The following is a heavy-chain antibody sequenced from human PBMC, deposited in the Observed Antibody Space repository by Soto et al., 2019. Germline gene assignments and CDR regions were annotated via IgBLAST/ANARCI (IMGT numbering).Heavy chain of an antibody. V-gene: IGHV4-30-4*01. Sequence: TLSLTCTVSGGSTSSDNYWSWIRQPPGKGLEWIGHIYYSGNTDYNPSLKSRLAISIDTSKNQFSLKLSSVTAADTAVYFCAREGGESSDGLYYFDSWGQGSLVTVSS. CDR3: AREGGESSDGLYYFDS. J-gene: IGHJ4*02. CDR2: IYYSGNT. CDR1: GGSTSSDNY. D-gene: IGHD3-16*01.